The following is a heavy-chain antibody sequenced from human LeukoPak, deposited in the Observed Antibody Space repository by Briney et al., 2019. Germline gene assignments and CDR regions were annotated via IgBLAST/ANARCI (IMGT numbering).Heavy chain of an antibody. CDR2: ISAYNGNT. V-gene: IGHV1-18*01. CDR1: GYTFTSYG. J-gene: IGHJ5*02. D-gene: IGHD1-1*01. Sequence: ASVKVSCKASGYTFTSYGISWVRQAPGQGLEWMGWISAYNGNTNYAQKLQGRATMTTDTSTSTAYMELRSLRSDDTAVYYCARVWYNWNDKNWFDPWGQGTLVTVSS. CDR3: ARVWYNWNDKNWFDP.